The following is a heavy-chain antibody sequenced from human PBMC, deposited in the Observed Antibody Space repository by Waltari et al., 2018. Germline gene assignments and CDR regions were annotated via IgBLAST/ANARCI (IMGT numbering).Heavy chain of an antibody. CDR3: ARDDYGCSGYVP. J-gene: IGHJ4*02. CDR1: EFTFSNYN. Sequence: EVQLVESGGGLVQPGGSLRVSCEASEFTFSNYNMNWFSQAPGKGLEWISYISSSSRTIYYAASVKGRFTISRENAKNSLYLQMNSLRDEDTAVYYCARDDYGCSGYVPWGQGTLVTVSS. CDR2: ISSSSRTI. V-gene: IGHV3-48*02. D-gene: IGHD3-22*01.